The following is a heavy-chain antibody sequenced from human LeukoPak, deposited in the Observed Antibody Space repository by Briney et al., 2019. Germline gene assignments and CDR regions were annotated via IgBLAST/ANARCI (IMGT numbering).Heavy chain of an antibody. J-gene: IGHJ6*03. V-gene: IGHV1-69*13. CDR1: GGTFSSYA. D-gene: IGHD2-2*01. Sequence: SVKVSCKASGGTFSSYAIGWVRQAPGQGLEWMGGIIPVFGTTNYAQKFQGRVTITADESTTTAYMELSSLKSEDTAVYYCAGGPIVVVPAAMGGYYYYMDVWGKGTTVTVSS. CDR3: AGGPIVVVPAAMGGYYYYMDV. CDR2: IIPVFGTT.